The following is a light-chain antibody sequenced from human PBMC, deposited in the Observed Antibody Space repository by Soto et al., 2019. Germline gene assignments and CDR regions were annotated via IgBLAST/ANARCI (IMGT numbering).Light chain of an antibody. CDR1: RDIRDF. Sequence: EIQMTQSPSSLSVSVGDRVTLTCQASRDIRDFLNWYQQKPGKALKLLIFDASNLDEGVPPRCSGSGSGTEFTFSISSLQPEDVATYYCQHYDNLPPYIFGQGTKVDIK. J-gene: IGKJ2*01. V-gene: IGKV1-33*01. CDR2: DAS. CDR3: QHYDNLPPYI.